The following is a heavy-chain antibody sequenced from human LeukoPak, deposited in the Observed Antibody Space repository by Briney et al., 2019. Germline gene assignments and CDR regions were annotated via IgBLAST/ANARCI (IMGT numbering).Heavy chain of an antibody. V-gene: IGHV4-59*01. CDR3: ARARGSVFGVVIDY. D-gene: IGHD3-3*01. J-gene: IGHJ4*02. CDR2: IYYSGST. Sequence: SETLSLTCTVSGGSISSYYWSWIRQPPGKGLEWIGYIYYSGSTNYNPSLKSRVTISVDTSKNQFSLKLSSVTAADTAVYYCARARGSVFGVVIDYWGQGTLVTVSS. CDR1: GGSISSYY.